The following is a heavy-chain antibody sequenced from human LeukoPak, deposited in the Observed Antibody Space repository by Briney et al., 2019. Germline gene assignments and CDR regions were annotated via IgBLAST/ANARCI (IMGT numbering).Heavy chain of an antibody. CDR2: INHSGST. Sequence: SETLSLTCAVYGGSFSGYCWSWIRQPPGKGLEWIGEINHSGSTNYNPSLKSRVTISVDTSKNQFSLKLSSVTAADTAVYYCARGRRGSQRAFDIWGQGTMVTVSS. CDR1: GGSFSGYC. CDR3: ARGRRGSQRAFDI. J-gene: IGHJ3*02. D-gene: IGHD1-14*01. V-gene: IGHV4-34*01.